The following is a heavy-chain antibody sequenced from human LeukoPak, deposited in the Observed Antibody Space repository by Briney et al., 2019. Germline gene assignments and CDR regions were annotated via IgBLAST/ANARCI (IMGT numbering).Heavy chain of an antibody. D-gene: IGHD2-15*01. CDR1: GFTFSSYS. J-gene: IGHJ4*02. Sequence: PGGSLRLSCAASGFTFSSYSMNWVRQAPGKGLEWVSSISSSGSYIYYADSVKGRFTISRDNAKNSLYLQMNSLRAEDTAVYYCARDLCSGGSCRLDYWGQGTLVTVSS. CDR2: ISSSGSYI. V-gene: IGHV3-21*01. CDR3: ARDLCSGGSCRLDY.